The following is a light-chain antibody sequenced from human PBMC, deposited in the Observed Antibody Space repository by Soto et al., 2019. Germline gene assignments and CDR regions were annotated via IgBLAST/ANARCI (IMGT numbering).Light chain of an antibody. J-gene: IGKJ1*01. CDR3: QQYNNWPKT. Sequence: EIVLTQSPGTLSLSPGERATLSCMASQSVSSSYLAWYQQKPGQAPRLLIYGASSRATGIPDRFSGSGSGTDFTLTISRLEPEDSAVYYCQQYNNWPKTFGQGTKVDIK. CDR2: GAS. V-gene: IGKV3-20*01. CDR1: QSVSSSY.